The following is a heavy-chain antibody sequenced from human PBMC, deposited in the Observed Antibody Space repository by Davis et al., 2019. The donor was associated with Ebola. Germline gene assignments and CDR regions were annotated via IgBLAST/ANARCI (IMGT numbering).Heavy chain of an antibody. D-gene: IGHD2-21*02. V-gene: IGHV3-48*02. CDR3: ARGVDYGFDI. Sequence: GESLKISCAAPGFTFSGSSMNWVRQAPGKGLEWVSHISGCTSATRYADSVKGRFTISRDNVKNSLYLQMNSLRDEDRAVYYCARGVDYGFDIWGQGTMVTVSS. CDR1: GFTFSGSS. J-gene: IGHJ3*02. CDR2: ISGCTSAT.